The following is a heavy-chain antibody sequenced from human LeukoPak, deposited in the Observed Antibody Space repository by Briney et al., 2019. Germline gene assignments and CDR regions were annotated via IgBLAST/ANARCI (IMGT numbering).Heavy chain of an antibody. CDR1: GHTFTYHY. D-gene: IGHD5-18*01. CDR2: INPSNGDT. V-gene: IGHV1-46*01. Sequence: ASVRVSCKASGHTFTYHYIHLVRQAPGQGLEWMGIINPSNGDTNYAQRFQGRVTMTRDTSTSTVYMELSSLDSEDTAVYYCAVAYSYGRDVFDIWGQGTMVTVSS. CDR3: AVAYSYGRDVFDI. J-gene: IGHJ3*02.